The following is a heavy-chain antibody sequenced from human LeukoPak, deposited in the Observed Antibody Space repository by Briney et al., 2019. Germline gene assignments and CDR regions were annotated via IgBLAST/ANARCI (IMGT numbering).Heavy chain of an antibody. CDR3: ARDRIAAAVYDAFDI. D-gene: IGHD6-13*01. CDR1: GFTFSSYW. CDR2: IKQDGSEK. V-gene: IGHV3-7*01. Sequence: GGSLRLSCAASGFTFSSYWMSWVRQAPGKGLEWVANIKQDGSEKYYVDSVKGRFTISRDNAKNSLYLQMNSLRAEDTAVYYCARDRIAAAVYDAFDIWGQGTMVTVSS. J-gene: IGHJ3*02.